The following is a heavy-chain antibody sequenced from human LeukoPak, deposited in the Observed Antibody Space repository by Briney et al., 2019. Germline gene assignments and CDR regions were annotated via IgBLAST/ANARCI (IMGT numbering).Heavy chain of an antibody. J-gene: IGHJ3*02. V-gene: IGHV3-33*01. D-gene: IGHD3-22*01. Sequence: GGSLRLSCAASGFTFSSYGMPWVRQAPGKGLEWVAVIWYDGSNKYYADSVKGRFTISRDNSKNTLYLQMNSLRAEDTAAYYCARDYYDSSGYVVHDAFGIWGQGTMVTVSS. CDR1: GFTFSSYG. CDR3: ARDYYDSSGYVVHDAFGI. CDR2: IWYDGSNK.